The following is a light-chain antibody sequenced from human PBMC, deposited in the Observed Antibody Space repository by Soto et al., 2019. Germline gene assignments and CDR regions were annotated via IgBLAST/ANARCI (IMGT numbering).Light chain of an antibody. CDR1: QSVSSD. Sequence: EIVMTPSPATLSVSPGERATLSCRASQSVSSDLAWYHQKPGQAPRLLIYGASSRATGVPDRVSGSGSGTDFTLTINRLEPEDFAVYYCQQYGNFPYTFGQGTRLEIK. CDR3: QQYGNFPYT. V-gene: IGKV3-20*01. J-gene: IGKJ5*01. CDR2: GAS.